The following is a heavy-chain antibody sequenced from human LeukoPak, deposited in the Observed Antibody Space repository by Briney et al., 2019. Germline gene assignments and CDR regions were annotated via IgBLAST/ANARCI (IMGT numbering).Heavy chain of an antibody. CDR1: GYSISSFD. CDR2: ISTRGGT. Sequence: SETLSLTCTVSGYSISSFDWTWIRQPPGKGLEWIGYISTRGGTSYNLSLTSRVTISVDTSKSQFSLKLRSVTAADTAVYYCARHGGTYDPWGQGTLVTVSS. V-gene: IGHV4-4*09. D-gene: IGHD3-3*01. J-gene: IGHJ5*02. CDR3: ARHGGTYDP.